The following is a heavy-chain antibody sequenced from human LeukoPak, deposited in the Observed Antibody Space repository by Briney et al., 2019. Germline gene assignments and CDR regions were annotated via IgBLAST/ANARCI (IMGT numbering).Heavy chain of an antibody. CDR2: INHSGST. D-gene: IGHD6-13*01. Sequence: SETLSLTCAVYGGSFSGYYWSWIRQPPGKGLEWIGEINHSGSTNYNPFLKSRVTISVDTSKNQFSLKLSSVTAADTAVYYCARLQSRPGYSSSWYFSRPDKREYNWFDPWGQGTLVTVSS. V-gene: IGHV4-34*01. CDR3: ARLQSRPGYSSSWYFSRPDKREYNWFDP. J-gene: IGHJ5*02. CDR1: GGSFSGYY.